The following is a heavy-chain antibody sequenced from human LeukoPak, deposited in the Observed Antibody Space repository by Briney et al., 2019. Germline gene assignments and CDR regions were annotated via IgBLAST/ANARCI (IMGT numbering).Heavy chain of an antibody. CDR2: INEDGSEK. Sequence: LTGGSLRLSCAASTFTFSRYWMSWVRQAPGKGLEWVANINEDGSEKYYVDSVKGRFTISRDNAKNSLYLQMNSLRAEDAAVYYCARDYGDYWGQGTLVTVSS. J-gene: IGHJ4*02. CDR1: TFTFSRYW. V-gene: IGHV3-7*01. CDR3: ARDYGDY. D-gene: IGHD3-16*01.